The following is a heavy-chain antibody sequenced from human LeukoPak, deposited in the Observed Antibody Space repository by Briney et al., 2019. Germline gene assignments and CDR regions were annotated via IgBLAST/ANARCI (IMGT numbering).Heavy chain of an antibody. Sequence: ASVKVSCKASGGTFSSHAISWVRQAPGQGLEWMGGFIPIFGTANYAQKFQGRVTVTTDESTSTAYMELSSLRSEDTAVYYCARGVGATSPYFDYWGQGTLVTVSS. D-gene: IGHD1-26*01. CDR2: FIPIFGTA. CDR3: ARGVGATSPYFDY. CDR1: GGTFSSHA. V-gene: IGHV1-69*05. J-gene: IGHJ4*02.